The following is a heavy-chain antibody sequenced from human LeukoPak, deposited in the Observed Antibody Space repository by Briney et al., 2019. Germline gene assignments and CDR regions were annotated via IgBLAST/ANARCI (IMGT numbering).Heavy chain of an antibody. V-gene: IGHV3-20*04. Sequence: QPGGSLRLSCAASGFTFDDYGMSWVRQAPGKGLEWVSGINWNGGSTGYADSVKGRFTISRDNAKNSLYLQMNSLRAEDTALYYCARFEDIVVVPAAAVDYWGQGTLVTVSS. CDR1: GFTFDDYG. D-gene: IGHD2-2*01. CDR3: ARFEDIVVVPAAAVDY. J-gene: IGHJ4*02. CDR2: INWNGGST.